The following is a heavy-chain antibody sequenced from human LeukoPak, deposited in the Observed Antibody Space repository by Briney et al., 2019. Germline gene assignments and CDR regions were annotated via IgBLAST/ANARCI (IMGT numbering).Heavy chain of an antibody. CDR3: ARELSMIVVSGCFDP. D-gene: IGHD3-22*01. CDR2: IGSGGSPK. V-gene: IGHV3-48*04. Sequence: GGSLRLSCAASGFTLSSYTMAWVRQAPGKGLEWVTHIGSGGSPKYYADSVTGRFTISRDNTKNSLYLQMNSLRAEDTAVYYCARELSMIVVSGCFDPWGQATLVTVSS. CDR1: GFTLSSYT. J-gene: IGHJ5*02.